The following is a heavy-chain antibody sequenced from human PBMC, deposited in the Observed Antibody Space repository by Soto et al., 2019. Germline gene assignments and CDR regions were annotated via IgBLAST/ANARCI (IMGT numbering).Heavy chain of an antibody. Sequence: GGSLRLSCAASGFTFSSYAMSWVRQAPGKGLEWVSAISGSGGSTYYADSVKGRFTISRDNSKNTLYLQMNSLRAEGTAVYYCAKGSDFWSGYAPKPYFDYWGQGTLVTVSS. CDR2: ISGSGGST. D-gene: IGHD3-3*01. CDR1: GFTFSSYA. CDR3: AKGSDFWSGYAPKPYFDY. J-gene: IGHJ4*02. V-gene: IGHV3-23*01.